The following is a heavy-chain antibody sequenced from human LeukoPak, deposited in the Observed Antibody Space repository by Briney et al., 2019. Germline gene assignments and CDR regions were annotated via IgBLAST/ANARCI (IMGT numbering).Heavy chain of an antibody. CDR1: GFTFSSYA. V-gene: IGHV3-23*01. CDR3: ANTHSGWGHFDY. Sequence: GGSLRLSCAASGFTFSSYAMSWVRQAPGKGLEWVSGISGSGGSTYYADSVRGRFTISRDNSKNTLSLQMNSLRAEDTAIYYCANTHSGWGHFDYWGQGTLVTVSS. D-gene: IGHD6-19*01. CDR2: ISGSGGST. J-gene: IGHJ4*02.